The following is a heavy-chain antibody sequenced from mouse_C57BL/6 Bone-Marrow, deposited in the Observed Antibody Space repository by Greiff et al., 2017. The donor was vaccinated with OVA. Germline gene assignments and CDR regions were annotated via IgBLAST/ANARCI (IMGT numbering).Heavy chain of an antibody. CDR3: SRDTTNFDY. D-gene: IGHD1-1*01. Sequence: QVQLKQSGAELVRPGASVKLSCKASGYTFTDYYINWVKQRPGQGLEWIARIYPGSGNTYYNEKFKGKATLTAEKSSSTAYMQLSSLTSEDSAVFLCSRDTTNFDYWGQGTTLTVSS. V-gene: IGHV1-76*01. CDR2: IYPGSGNT. CDR1: GYTFTDYY. J-gene: IGHJ2*01.